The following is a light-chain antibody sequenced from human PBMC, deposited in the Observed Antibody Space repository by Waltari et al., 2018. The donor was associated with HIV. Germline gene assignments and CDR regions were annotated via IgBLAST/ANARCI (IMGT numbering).Light chain of an antibody. CDR2: GVN. V-gene: IGLV2-8*01. CDR1: SRDVAAYHF. CDR3: SSYAGPNHLL. Sequence: QSALTQPPSASGSPGQSVTFSCTGTSRDVAAYHFVSWYQQHPGKAPKLILYGVNRRPSGVPDRFSGSKSGNTASLTVSGLQADDEADYYCSSYAGPNHLLFGGGTKLTVL. J-gene: IGLJ2*01.